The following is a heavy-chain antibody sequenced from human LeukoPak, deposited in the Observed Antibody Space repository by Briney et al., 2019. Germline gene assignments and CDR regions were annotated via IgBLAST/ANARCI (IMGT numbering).Heavy chain of an antibody. CDR1: GFTFSNYW. CDR3: ARTLRGGGALDY. Sequence: GGSLRLSCAASGFTFSNYWLNWVRQAPGKGLEWVANTKEDGSEKYYVDSVKGRFTISRDNAKNSLFLQMNSLRAEDTAVYYCARTLRGGGALDYWGQGTLVTVSS. J-gene: IGHJ4*02. V-gene: IGHV3-7*03. CDR2: TKEDGSEK. D-gene: IGHD3-16*01.